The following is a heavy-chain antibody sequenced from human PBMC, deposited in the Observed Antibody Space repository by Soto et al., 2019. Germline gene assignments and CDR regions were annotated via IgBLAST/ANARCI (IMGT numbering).Heavy chain of an antibody. J-gene: IGHJ4*02. Sequence: EVQLLESGGGLVQRGGSLRLSCVASGFTFSNYAVSWVRQAPGKGLEWVSVISGSGGITNYADFAKGRFTISRDNSKSTLYLQMRGLRAEDSAIYYCAKDVADIVLVPSATVGYYPDYWGQGTLVTVSS. V-gene: IGHV3-23*01. CDR2: ISGSGGIT. CDR3: AKDVADIVLVPSATVGYYPDY. CDR1: GFTFSNYA. D-gene: IGHD2-2*01.